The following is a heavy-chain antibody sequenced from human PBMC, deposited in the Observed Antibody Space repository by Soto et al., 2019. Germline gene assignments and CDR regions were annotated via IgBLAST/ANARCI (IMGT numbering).Heavy chain of an antibody. J-gene: IGHJ6*02. V-gene: IGHV4-4*07. Sequence: SETRSRTWIVPYGSISTFHWSWIRQSAGKGLEWIGRIHATESSNYNLSFKSRVTMSVDTSKNQFYLKVRSVTAADTAVYYCARDPHYGMDVWGRGTTVTVSS. CDR3: ARDPHYGMDV. CDR1: YGSISTFH. CDR2: IHATESS.